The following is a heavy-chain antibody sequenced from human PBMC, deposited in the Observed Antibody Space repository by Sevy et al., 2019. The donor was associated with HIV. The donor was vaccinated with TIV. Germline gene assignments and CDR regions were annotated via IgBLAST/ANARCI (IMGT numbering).Heavy chain of an antibody. D-gene: IGHD6-19*01. Sequence: GGYLRLSCAASGFTFSSHWMHWVRQAPGKGLVWVSRLNGDGSSASYADFVKGRFTISRDNVKNMVYLQISSLKADDAAVYYCTRGRSGTYGWFDPWGQGTLVTVSS. V-gene: IGHV3-74*01. J-gene: IGHJ5*02. CDR1: GFTFSSHW. CDR3: TRGRSGTYGWFDP. CDR2: LNGDGSSA.